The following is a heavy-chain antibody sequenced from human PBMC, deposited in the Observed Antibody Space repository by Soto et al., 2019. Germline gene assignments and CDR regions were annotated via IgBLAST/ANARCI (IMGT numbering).Heavy chain of an antibody. V-gene: IGHV1-69*01. J-gene: IGHJ4*02. CDR2: IIPIFGTA. CDR3: ARGPAYCGGDCFWYYFDY. D-gene: IGHD2-21*02. CDR1: GGTFSSYA. Sequence: QVQLVQSGAEVKKPGSSVKVSCKASGGTFSSYAISWVRQAPGQGLEWMGGIIPIFGTANYAQKFQGRVTITADESTSTAYMELRSLRSEDTAVYYCARGPAYCGGDCFWYYFDYWGQGTLVTVSS.